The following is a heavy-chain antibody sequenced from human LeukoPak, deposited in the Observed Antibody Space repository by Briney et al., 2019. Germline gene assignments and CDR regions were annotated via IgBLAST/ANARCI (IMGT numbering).Heavy chain of an antibody. D-gene: IGHD5-12*01. CDR2: INPNSGGT. Sequence: ASVKVSCKASGYTFTGYYMRWVRQAPGQGLEWMGWINPNSGGTNYAQKFQGRVTMTRDTSISTAYMELSRLRSDDTAVYYCARDSDSGWRDWYFDLWGRGTLVTVSS. J-gene: IGHJ2*01. CDR1: GYTFTGYY. CDR3: ARDSDSGWRDWYFDL. V-gene: IGHV1-2*02.